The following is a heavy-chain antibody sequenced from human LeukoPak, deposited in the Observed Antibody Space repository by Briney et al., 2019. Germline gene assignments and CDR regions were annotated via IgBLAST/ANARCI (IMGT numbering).Heavy chain of an antibody. CDR1: GFTFSNAW. V-gene: IGHV3-15*01. J-gene: IGHJ3*02. CDR2: IKGKTAGGTT. Sequence: GGSLRLSCAAFGFTFSNAWMSWVRQAPGKGLEWVGRIKGKTAGGTTDYAAPVKGRFTISRDDSKNTLYLQMTSLKSEDTAVYYCTTGYGSASSRSNVFDIWGRGTMVTVSS. D-gene: IGHD3-10*01. CDR3: TTGYGSASSRSNVFDI.